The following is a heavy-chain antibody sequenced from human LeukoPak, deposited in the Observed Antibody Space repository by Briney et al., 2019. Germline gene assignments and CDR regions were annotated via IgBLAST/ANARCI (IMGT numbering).Heavy chain of an antibody. Sequence: SDTLSLTCAVSGYPINSNNWWVWIRQPPGKGLEWIGYMYHSGSTYYNPSLTSRVTMSLDTSKNQFSLKLSSVTAADTAVYYCARGGDYVGHNYGMDVWGQGTTVTVSS. V-gene: IGHV4-28*01. J-gene: IGHJ6*02. D-gene: IGHD4-17*01. CDR3: ARGGDYVGHNYGMDV. CDR2: MYHSGST. CDR1: GYPINSNNW.